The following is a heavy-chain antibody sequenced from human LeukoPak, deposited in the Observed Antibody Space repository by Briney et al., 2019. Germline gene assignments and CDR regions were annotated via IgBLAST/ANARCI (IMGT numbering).Heavy chain of an antibody. J-gene: IGHJ4*02. V-gene: IGHV3-7*01. CDR1: GFTFSNYW. D-gene: IGHD1-26*01. Sequence: GGSLRLSCAASGFTFSNYWMSWVRQAPGRGLEWVANIKQDGSEKFYVDSVKGRFTISRDNAKNSLYLQMNSLRAEDTAVYYCAREGDSGSYYFDYRGQGTLVTVSS. CDR2: IKQDGSEK. CDR3: AREGDSGSYYFDY.